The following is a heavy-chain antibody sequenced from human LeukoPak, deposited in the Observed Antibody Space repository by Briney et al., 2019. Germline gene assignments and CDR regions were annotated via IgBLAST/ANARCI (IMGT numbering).Heavy chain of an antibody. D-gene: IGHD6-19*01. CDR1: GYSFSSHD. Sequence: ASVKVSCKASGYSFSSHDINWVRQATGQGLEWMGWISAYNGNTNYAQKLQGRVTMTTDTSTSTAYMELRSLRSDDTAVYYCARDSMWLPYDYWGQGTLVTVSS. J-gene: IGHJ4*02. V-gene: IGHV1-18*01. CDR2: ISAYNGNT. CDR3: ARDSMWLPYDY.